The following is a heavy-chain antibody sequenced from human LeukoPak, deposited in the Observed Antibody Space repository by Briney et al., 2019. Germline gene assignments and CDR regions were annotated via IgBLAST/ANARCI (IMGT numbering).Heavy chain of an antibody. Sequence: SETLSLTCAVYGGSFSGYYWSWIRQPPGKGLEWIGEISHSGSTNYNPSLKSRVTISVDTSKNQFSLKLSSVTAADTAVYYCARGTDYVDFWSGHDYWGQGTLVTVSS. CDR2: ISHSGST. J-gene: IGHJ4*02. D-gene: IGHD3-3*01. CDR1: GGSFSGYY. V-gene: IGHV4-34*01. CDR3: ARGTDYVDFWSGHDY.